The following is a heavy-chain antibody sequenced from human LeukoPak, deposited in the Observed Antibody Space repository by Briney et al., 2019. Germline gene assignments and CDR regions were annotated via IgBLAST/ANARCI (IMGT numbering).Heavy chain of an antibody. CDR3: ARQKVPGYFGY. D-gene: IGHD1-1*01. CDR1: GGSISSSSYY. CDR2: IYYSGST. V-gene: IGHV4-39*01. J-gene: IGHJ4*02. Sequence: SETLSLTCTVSGGSISSSSYYWGWIRQPPGKGLEWIGSIYYSGSTYYNPSLKSRVTISVDTSKNQFSLKLSSVTAADTAVYYCARQKVPGYFGYWGQGTLVTVSS.